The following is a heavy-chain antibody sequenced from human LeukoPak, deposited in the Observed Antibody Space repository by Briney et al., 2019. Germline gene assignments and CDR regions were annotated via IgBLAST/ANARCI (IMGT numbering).Heavy chain of an antibody. CDR1: GGSISSGGYS. V-gene: IGHV4-30-2*01. CDR3: ARGAYCSSTSCLFDY. D-gene: IGHD2-2*01. J-gene: IGHJ4*02. Sequence: SETLSLTCAVSGGSISSGGYSWSWIRQPPGKGLEWIGYIYHSGSTYYNPSLKSRVTISVDRSKNQFSLKLSSVTAADTAVYYCARGAYCSSTSCLFDYWGQGTLVTVSS. CDR2: IYHSGST.